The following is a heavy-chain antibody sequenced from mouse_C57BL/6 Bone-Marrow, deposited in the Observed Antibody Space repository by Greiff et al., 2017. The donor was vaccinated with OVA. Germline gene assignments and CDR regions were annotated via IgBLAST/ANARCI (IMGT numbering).Heavy chain of an antibody. V-gene: IGHV1-18*01. CDR1: GYTFTDYN. D-gene: IGHD2-14*01. J-gene: IGHJ3*01. CDR3: ANRDGAWFAY. Sequence: VQLQQSGPELVKPGASVKIPCKASGYTFTDYNMDWVKQSHGKSLEWIGDINPNNGGTIYNKKVKGKATLTVDKSSSTAYLELRSLTSEDTAVYYCANRDGAWFAYWGQGTLVTVSA. CDR2: INPNNGGT.